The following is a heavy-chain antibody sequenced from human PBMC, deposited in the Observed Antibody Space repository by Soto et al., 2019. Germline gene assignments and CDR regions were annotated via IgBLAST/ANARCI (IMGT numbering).Heavy chain of an antibody. D-gene: IGHD6-6*01. V-gene: IGHV4-4*02. Sequence: SETLSLTCAVSGGCISSSNWWSWVRKPPGKGLEWIGGVYHSGSTNYNPSLKSGVTISVDKSKNQFSLKLSSVTATDTAVYYCARGAGRKKAASPPSNWFDPWGQGTLVTVSS. CDR1: GGCISSSNW. CDR2: VYHSGST. CDR3: ARGAGRKKAASPPSNWFDP. J-gene: IGHJ5*02.